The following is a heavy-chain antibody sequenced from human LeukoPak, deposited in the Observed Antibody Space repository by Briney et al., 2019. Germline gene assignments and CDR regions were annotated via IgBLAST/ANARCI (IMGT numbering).Heavy chain of an antibody. CDR1: GFTFSSYW. V-gene: IGHV3-7*01. CDR2: IKQDGSEK. D-gene: IGHD5-24*01. J-gene: IGHJ4*02. Sequence: GGSLRLSCAASGFTFSSYWMSWVRQAPGKGLEWVANIKQDGSEKYYVDSVKGRFTISRDNAKNSLYLQMNGLRAEDTAVYYCAREKDGSPFDYWGQGTLVTVSS. CDR3: AREKDGSPFDY.